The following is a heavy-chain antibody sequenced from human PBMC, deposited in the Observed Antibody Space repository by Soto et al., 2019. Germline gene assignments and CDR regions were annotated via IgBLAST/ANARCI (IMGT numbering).Heavy chain of an antibody. CDR2: ISYTGRT. CDR1: GDSVTSGSYY. CDR3: ARDLRFQGHDYADYLGYGMDV. J-gene: IGHJ6*02. Sequence: SETLSLTCIVSGDSVTSGSYYWTWLRQPPGKGLEWIGYISYTGRTKYNPSLQSRVTISVDTSKNDFSLNLSSVTAADTAVYYCARDLRFQGHDYADYLGYGMDVWGQGTTVTVSS. D-gene: IGHD4-17*01. V-gene: IGHV4-61*03.